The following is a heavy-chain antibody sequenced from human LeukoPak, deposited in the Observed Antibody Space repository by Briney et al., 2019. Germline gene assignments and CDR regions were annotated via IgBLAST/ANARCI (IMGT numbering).Heavy chain of an antibody. V-gene: IGHV4-59*11. CDR2: IYYSGSN. CDR1: GVSISSHY. D-gene: IGHD5-12*01. J-gene: IGHJ5*02. CDR3: ARGHSGTFSP. Sequence: SETLSLTCTVSGVSISSHYWSWLRQPPGKGLEGIGYIYYSGSNNYSPSLISPVTISVDTSKNQFSLKLSSVTAADTAVYYCARGHSGTFSPWGQGTLVTASS.